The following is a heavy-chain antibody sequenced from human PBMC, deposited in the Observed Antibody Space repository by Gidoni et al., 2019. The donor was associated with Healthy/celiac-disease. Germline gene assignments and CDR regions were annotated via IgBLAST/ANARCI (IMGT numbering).Heavy chain of an antibody. J-gene: IGHJ3*02. V-gene: IGHV3-23*01. CDR1: GFTFITYA. CDR2: VRGSGGST. Sequence: EAQLLESGGGLVQPGGSLRLSCAASGFTFITYALSWVRPAPGKGLGWVSAVRGSGGSTYYADSVKGRFTISRDNSKNTLYLQMNSLRAEDTAVYYCAKGGYCSGGSCYSDAFDIWGQGTMVTVSS. D-gene: IGHD2-15*01. CDR3: AKGGYCSGGSCYSDAFDI.